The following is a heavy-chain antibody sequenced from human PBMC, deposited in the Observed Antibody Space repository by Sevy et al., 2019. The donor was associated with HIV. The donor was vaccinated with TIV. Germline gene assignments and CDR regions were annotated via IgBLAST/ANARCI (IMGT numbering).Heavy chain of an antibody. CDR3: AKNVGSGSYPDYYYYYYMDV. Sequence: GGSLRLSCAASGFTFSSYAMSWVRQAPGKGLEWVSAISGSGGSTYYADSVKGRFTISRDNSKNTLYLQMNSLRAKDTAVYYCAKNVGSGSYPDYYYYYYMDVWGKGTTVTVSS. CDR1: GFTFSSYA. J-gene: IGHJ6*03. V-gene: IGHV3-23*01. CDR2: ISGSGGST. D-gene: IGHD3-10*01.